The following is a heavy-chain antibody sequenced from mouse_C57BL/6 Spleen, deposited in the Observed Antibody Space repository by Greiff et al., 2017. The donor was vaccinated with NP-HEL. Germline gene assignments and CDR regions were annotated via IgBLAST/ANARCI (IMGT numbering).Heavy chain of an antibody. CDR2: IYPRDGST. D-gene: IGHD2-3*01. Sequence: VKLQESDAELVKPGASVKISCKVSGYTFTDHTIHWMKQRPEQGLEWIGYIYPRDGSTKYNEKFKGKATLTADKSSSTAYMQLNSLTSEDSAVYFCARNYDGYYVGAMDYWGQGTSVTVSS. J-gene: IGHJ4*01. CDR3: ARNYDGYYVGAMDY. V-gene: IGHV1-78*01. CDR1: GYTFTDHT.